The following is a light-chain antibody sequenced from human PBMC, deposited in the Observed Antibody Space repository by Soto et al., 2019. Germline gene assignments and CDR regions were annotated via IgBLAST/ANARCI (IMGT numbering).Light chain of an antibody. J-gene: IGKJ5*01. Sequence: DIQMTQSPSTLSASVGDRVTITCRASQSISSWLAWYQQKPGKAPNLLIYGASTRATGIPARFSGSGSGTGFTLTISSLQSEDFAVYYCQQYNNWPLFGQGTRLEIK. V-gene: IGKV1-5*01. CDR3: QQYNNWPL. CDR1: QSISSW. CDR2: GAS.